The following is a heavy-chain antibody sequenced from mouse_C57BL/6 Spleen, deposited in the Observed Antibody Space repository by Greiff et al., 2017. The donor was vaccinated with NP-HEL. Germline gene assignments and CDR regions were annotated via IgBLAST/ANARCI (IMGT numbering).Heavy chain of an antibody. CDR3: ARATVVATDY. J-gene: IGHJ2*01. CDR1: GYTFTSYW. Sequence: QVQLQQPGAELVKPGASVKLSCKASGYTFTSYWMHWVKQRPGQGLEWIGMIHPNSGSTNYNEKFKSKATLTVEKSSSTAYMQLSSLTSEDSAVYYCARATVVATDYWGEGTTLTVSS. CDR2: IHPNSGST. V-gene: IGHV1-64*01. D-gene: IGHD1-1*01.